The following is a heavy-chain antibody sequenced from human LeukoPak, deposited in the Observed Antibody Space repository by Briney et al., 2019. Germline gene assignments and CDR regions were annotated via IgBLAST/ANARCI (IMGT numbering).Heavy chain of an antibody. CDR2: IYTSGST. Sequence: SETLSLTCTVSGGSISSYYWSWVRQPAGKGLEWIGRIYTSGSTNYDPSLKSRVTMSVDTSKNQFSLKLSSVTAADTAVYYCARVITRTYPIPYYYMDVWGKGTTVTVSS. J-gene: IGHJ6*03. CDR3: ARVITRTYPIPYYYMDV. CDR1: GGSISSYY. V-gene: IGHV4-4*07. D-gene: IGHD1-14*01.